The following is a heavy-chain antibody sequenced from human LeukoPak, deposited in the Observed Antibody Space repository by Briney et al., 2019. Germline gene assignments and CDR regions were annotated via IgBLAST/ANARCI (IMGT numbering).Heavy chain of an antibody. Sequence: SPSETLSLTCTVSGGSISSGGYYWSWIRQHPGKGLEWIGYIYYSGSTYYNPSLKSRVTISVDTSKNQFSLKLSSVTAADTAVYYCARSVSCSSTSCYEAWYYYGMDVWGQGTTVTVSS. D-gene: IGHD2-2*01. J-gene: IGHJ6*02. CDR1: GGSISSGGYY. CDR2: IYYSGST. V-gene: IGHV4-31*03. CDR3: ARSVSCSSTSCYEAWYYYGMDV.